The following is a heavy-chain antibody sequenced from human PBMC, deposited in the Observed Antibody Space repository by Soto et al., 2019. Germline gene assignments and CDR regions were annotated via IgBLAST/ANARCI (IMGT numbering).Heavy chain of an antibody. J-gene: IGHJ5*02. CDR3: ARDPWSSSGTNQNQLYNWFDP. Sequence: ASVKVSCKASGGTFSSYAISWVRQAPGQGLEWMGGIIPIFGTANYAQKFQGRVTITADESTSTAYMELSSLRSEDTAVYYCARDPWSSSGTNQNQLYNWFDPWGQGTLVTVSS. CDR1: GGTFSSYA. V-gene: IGHV1-69*13. CDR2: IIPIFGTA. D-gene: IGHD6-6*01.